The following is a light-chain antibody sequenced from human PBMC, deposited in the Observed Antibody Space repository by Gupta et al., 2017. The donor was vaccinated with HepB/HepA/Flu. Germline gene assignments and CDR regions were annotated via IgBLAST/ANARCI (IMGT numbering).Light chain of an antibody. CDR2: GNS. CDR3: QSYDSSLSGFYV. Sequence: SVLTPPPSVSGAPGQRVPISCTGSSSNIGAGYDVHWYQQLPGTAPKLLIYGNSNRPSGVPDRFSGSKSGTSASLAITGLQAEDEADYYCQSYDSSLSGFYVFGTGTKVTVL. CDR1: SSNIGAGYD. V-gene: IGLV1-40*01. J-gene: IGLJ1*01.